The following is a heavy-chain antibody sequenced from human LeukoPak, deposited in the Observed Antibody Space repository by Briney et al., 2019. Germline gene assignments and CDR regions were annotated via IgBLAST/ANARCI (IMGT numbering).Heavy chain of an antibody. J-gene: IGHJ4*02. D-gene: IGHD3-9*01. CDR2: IYYSGST. Sequence: SATVSLTCTISSCSISSSSYYWGWLRQPPGKELEWIADIYYSGSTYYNPSLKGRVSISIDTSNNHFSLRLGSVPAADTALCYCARRRYDHSTGYLGWGQGTLVAVSS. V-gene: IGHV4-39*02. CDR1: SCSISSSSYY. CDR3: ARRRYDHSTGYLG.